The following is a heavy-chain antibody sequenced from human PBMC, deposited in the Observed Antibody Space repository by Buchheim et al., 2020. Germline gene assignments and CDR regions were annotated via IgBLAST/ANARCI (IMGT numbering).Heavy chain of an antibody. CDR1: GFTFSRYW. Sequence: EVQLVESGGGLVQPGGSLRLSCAASGFTFSRYWMHWVRQAPGKGLVWVSRITSVGSSTNYADSVKGRFTISRDNAKNTLYLQMNSLRADDTGVYSCAKDSAVSDPSPDRWGQGT. J-gene: IGHJ5*02. CDR3: AKDSAVSDPSPDR. D-gene: IGHD6-19*01. CDR2: ITSVGSST. V-gene: IGHV3-74*01.